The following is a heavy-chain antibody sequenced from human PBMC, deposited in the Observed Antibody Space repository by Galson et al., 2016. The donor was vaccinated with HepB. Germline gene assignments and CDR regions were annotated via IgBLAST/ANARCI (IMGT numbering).Heavy chain of an antibody. J-gene: IGHJ4*02. CDR3: ARDTWTWN. CDR1: GVTVSNNY. V-gene: IGHV3-66*01. D-gene: IGHD3/OR15-3a*01. Sequence: SLRLSCAASGVTVSNNYMSWVRQAPGRGLEWVSVIYSGGATYYAASVKGRFTISRANSKNTVYLQMNSLRAEDTAVYYCARDTWTWNGGQGTLVTVSS. CDR2: IYSGGAT.